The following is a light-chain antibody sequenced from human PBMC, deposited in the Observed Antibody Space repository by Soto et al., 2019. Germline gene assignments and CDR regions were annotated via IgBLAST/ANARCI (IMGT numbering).Light chain of an antibody. Sequence: EIVLTQSPATLSLSPGERATLSCRASQSVSSYLAWYQQKPCQAPRLLIYDASNRATGLPARFSGSGSGTDFTLTISSLEPEDFAVYYCQQRSNWLTWTFGQGTKVDIK. CDR2: DAS. CDR1: QSVSSY. J-gene: IGKJ1*01. CDR3: QQRSNWLTWT. V-gene: IGKV3-11*01.